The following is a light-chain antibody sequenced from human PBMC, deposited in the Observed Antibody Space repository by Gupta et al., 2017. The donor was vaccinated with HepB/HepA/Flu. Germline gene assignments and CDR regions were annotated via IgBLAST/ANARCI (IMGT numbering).Light chain of an antibody. Sequence: EIVMTQSPATLSVSPGERATLSCRASQSVSSNLAWYQQKPGQAPRLIIYGASTRATGIPDRFSGSGSGTEFTLTSSSRQYEDFAVYYWQQDNNLGAFGPGTKVEIK. V-gene: IGKV3-15*01. CDR1: QSVSSN. J-gene: IGKJ1*01. CDR2: GAS. CDR3: QQDNNLGA.